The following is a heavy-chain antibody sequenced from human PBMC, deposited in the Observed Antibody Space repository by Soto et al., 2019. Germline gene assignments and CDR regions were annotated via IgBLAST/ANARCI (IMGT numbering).Heavy chain of an antibody. CDR2: IYYSGST. Sequence: SETLSLTCTVSGGSISSDYSSWIRQPPGKGLEWIGYIYYSGSTNYNPSLKSRVTISVDTSKNQFSLKLSSVTAADTAVYYCARHSWMTTVINDAFDIWGEGTMVTVS. J-gene: IGHJ3*02. V-gene: IGHV4-59*08. CDR1: GGSISSDY. CDR3: ARHSWMTTVINDAFDI. D-gene: IGHD4-17*01.